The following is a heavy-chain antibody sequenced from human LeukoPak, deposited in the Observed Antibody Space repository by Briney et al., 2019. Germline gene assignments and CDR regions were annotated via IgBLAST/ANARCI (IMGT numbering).Heavy chain of an antibody. Sequence: PSETLSLTCTVYGGSFNGYYWSWIRQPPGKGLEWIGEINHSGSTNYNPSLKSRVTISVDTSKNQFSLKLSSVTAADTAVYYCASYDSSGYYFDYWGQGTLVTVSS. J-gene: IGHJ4*02. D-gene: IGHD3-22*01. CDR2: INHSGST. V-gene: IGHV4-34*01. CDR1: GGSFNGYY. CDR3: ASYDSSGYYFDY.